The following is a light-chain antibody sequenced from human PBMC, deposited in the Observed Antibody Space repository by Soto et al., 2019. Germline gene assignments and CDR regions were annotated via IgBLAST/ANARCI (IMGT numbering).Light chain of an antibody. CDR2: EVS. Sequence: QSVLTQPASVSGSPGQSITISCTGTSSDVGSYHYVSWFQQHPDKAPKLIIFEVSDRPSGVSTRFSGSKSGDTASLTISGLQADDEADYYCSSYTSGRDVYVFGGGTKVTVL. CDR3: SSYTSGRDVYV. J-gene: IGLJ1*01. V-gene: IGLV2-14*01. CDR1: SSDVGSYHY.